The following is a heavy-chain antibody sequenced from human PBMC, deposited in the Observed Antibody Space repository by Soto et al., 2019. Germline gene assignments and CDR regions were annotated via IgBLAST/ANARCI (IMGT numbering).Heavy chain of an antibody. J-gene: IGHJ4*02. V-gene: IGHV4-30-4*01. Sequence: PSETLSLTCTVSGGSISIGDYYWSWVRQTPGKGLEWIGYIYYTGSTDYNPSLKSRVTISVDTSKNQSSLTLRSVTAADTAVYYCAREISTAGTAPTDYWGQGTLVTVSS. CDR2: IYYTGST. CDR1: GGSISIGDYY. D-gene: IGHD6-13*01. CDR3: AREISTAGTAPTDY.